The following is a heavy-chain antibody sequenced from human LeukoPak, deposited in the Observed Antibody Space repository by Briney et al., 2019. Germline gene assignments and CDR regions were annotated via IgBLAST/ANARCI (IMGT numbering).Heavy chain of an antibody. CDR3: ARSGYSYGYPFDY. Sequence: PGGSLRLSCAASGFTVSSNYMSWVRQAPGKGLEWVSVIYSGGSTYYADSVKGRFTISRDNSKNTLYLQMNSLRAEDTAVYYCARSGYSYGYPFDYWGQGTLVTVSS. V-gene: IGHV3-66*01. J-gene: IGHJ4*02. CDR1: GFTVSSNY. D-gene: IGHD5-18*01. CDR2: IYSGGST.